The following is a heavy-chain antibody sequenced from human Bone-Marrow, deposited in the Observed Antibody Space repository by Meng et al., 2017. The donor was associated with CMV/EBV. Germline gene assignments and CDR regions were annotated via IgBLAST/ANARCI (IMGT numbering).Heavy chain of an antibody. Sequence: SVKVSCKASGGTFSSYAISWVRQAPGQGLEWMGGIIPIFGTANYAQKFQGRVTITTDESTSTAYMELSSLRSEDTAVYYCARVESGYEHFDYWGQGTLVTVSS. CDR3: ARVESGYEHFDY. D-gene: IGHD5-12*01. CDR2: IIPIFGTA. V-gene: IGHV1-69*05. CDR1: GGTFSSYA. J-gene: IGHJ4*02.